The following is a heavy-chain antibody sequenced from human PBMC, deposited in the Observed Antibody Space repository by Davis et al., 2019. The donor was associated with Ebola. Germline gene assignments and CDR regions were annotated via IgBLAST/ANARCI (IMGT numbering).Heavy chain of an antibody. V-gene: IGHV4-34*01. CDR3: ARDGAAYDF. J-gene: IGHJ4*02. CDR1: GGSFNGYF. CDR2: INHSEST. D-gene: IGHD4/OR15-4a*01. Sequence: ETLSLTCAVYGGSFNGYFWSWIRQPPGKGLEWIGDINHSESTNYNPSLESRPTILVDTSKGQFSLKMTSVTAADTAVYYCARDGAAYDFWGQGTLVTVST.